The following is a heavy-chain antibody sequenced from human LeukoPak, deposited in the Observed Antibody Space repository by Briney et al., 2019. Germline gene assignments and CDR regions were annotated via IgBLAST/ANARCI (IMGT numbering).Heavy chain of an antibody. V-gene: IGHV3-21*01. D-gene: IGHD3-22*01. CDR1: GFTFSSYS. Sequence: PGGSLRLSCAASGFTFSSYSMNWVRQAPGKGLEWVSSISSSSYIYYADSVKGRFTISRDNAKNSLYLQMNSLRAEDTAVYYCARDYYDSSGYYRNFDYWGQGTLVTVSS. J-gene: IGHJ4*02. CDR2: ISSSSYI. CDR3: ARDYYDSSGYYRNFDY.